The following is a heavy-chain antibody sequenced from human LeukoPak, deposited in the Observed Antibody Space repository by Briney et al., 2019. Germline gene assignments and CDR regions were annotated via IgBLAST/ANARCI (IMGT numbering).Heavy chain of an antibody. Sequence: QPGGSLRLSCAASGFTVNSNYMSWVRQAPGKGLEWVSAIYSGGRTYYADSVKGRFTISRDNSKNTLYLQMNSLRAEDTAVYYCARVYYYGSWFDPWGHGTLVTVSS. J-gene: IGHJ5*02. D-gene: IGHD3-10*01. V-gene: IGHV3-53*01. CDR1: GFTVNSNY. CDR2: IYSGGRT. CDR3: ARVYYYGSWFDP.